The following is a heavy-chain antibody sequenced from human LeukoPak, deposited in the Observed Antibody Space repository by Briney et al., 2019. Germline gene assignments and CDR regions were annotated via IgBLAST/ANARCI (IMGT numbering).Heavy chain of an antibody. CDR2: ISSSGSTI. V-gene: IGHV3-48*03. J-gene: IGHJ4*02. CDR1: GFNFSSYE. D-gene: IGHD3-22*01. CDR3: ARPRMYYYDSSGYREGYYFDY. Sequence: GGSLRLSCAASGFNFSSYEMNWVRQAPGEGLEWVSYISSSGSTIYYADSVKGRFTISRDNAKTSLYLQMNSLRAEDTAVYYCARPRMYYYDSSGYREGYYFDYWGQGTLVTVSS.